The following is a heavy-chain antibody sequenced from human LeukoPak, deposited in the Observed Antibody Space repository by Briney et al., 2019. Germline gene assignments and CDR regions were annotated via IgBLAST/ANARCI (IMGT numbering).Heavy chain of an antibody. CDR2: ISNSGNTI. J-gene: IGHJ4*02. V-gene: IGHV3-11*01. Sequence: SGGSLRLSCAASGFTFGDYYMTWIRQAPGKGLEWVSYISNSGNTIKEADSVKGRFTISRDNAQNSLFLQMKSLRAEDTAVYYCARYRVITNDYFDSWGQGTLVTVSS. CDR3: ARYRVITNDYFDS. D-gene: IGHD3-16*01. CDR1: GFTFGDYY.